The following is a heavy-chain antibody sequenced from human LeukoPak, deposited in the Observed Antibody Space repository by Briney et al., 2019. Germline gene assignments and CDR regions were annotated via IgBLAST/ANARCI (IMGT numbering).Heavy chain of an antibody. D-gene: IGHD3-10*01. V-gene: IGHV4-4*02. CDR2: IYHSGST. CDR1: GGSISSSNW. Sequence: PSGTLSLTCAVSGGSISSSNWWSWVRQPPGKGLEWIGEIYHSGSTNYNPSLKSRVTISVDKSKNQFSLKLSSVTAADTAVYYCARVDGSGSYYNGMDVWGKGTTVTISS. J-gene: IGHJ6*04. CDR3: ARVDGSGSYYNGMDV.